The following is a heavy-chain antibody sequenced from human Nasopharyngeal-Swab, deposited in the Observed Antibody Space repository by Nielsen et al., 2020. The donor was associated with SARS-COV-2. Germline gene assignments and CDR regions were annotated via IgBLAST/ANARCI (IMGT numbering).Heavy chain of an antibody. D-gene: IGHD4-17*01. CDR3: ARHGTTVTRNYAFDI. Sequence: WIRQPPGKGLEWIGSIYYSGSTYYNPSLKSRVTISVDTSKNHFSLKLSSVTAADTAVYYCARHGTTVTRNYAFDIWGQGTRVTVSS. J-gene: IGHJ3*02. V-gene: IGHV4-39*01. CDR2: IYYSGST.